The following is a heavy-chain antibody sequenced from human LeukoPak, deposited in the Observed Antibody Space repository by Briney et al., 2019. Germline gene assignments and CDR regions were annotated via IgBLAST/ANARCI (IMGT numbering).Heavy chain of an antibody. Sequence: GGSLRLSCAVSGFPFTYYLMNWVRQAPGKELEWVASIRQDGSEKTYVDSVKGRFTISRDNNKSSLSLQLNSLRVEDTAVYYCARDGRAAGLYFDLWGQGTLVTVSS. CDR3: ARDGRAAGLYFDL. D-gene: IGHD6-13*01. J-gene: IGHJ4*01. CDR2: IRQDGSEK. V-gene: IGHV3-7*01. CDR1: GFPFTYYL.